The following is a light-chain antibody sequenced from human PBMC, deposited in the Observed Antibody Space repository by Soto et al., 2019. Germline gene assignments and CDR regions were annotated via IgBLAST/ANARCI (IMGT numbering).Light chain of an antibody. Sequence: QSALTQPASVSGSPGQSITISCTGTSSDLGTYNYVSWYQQHPDKAPKLIIYDVRNRPSGISDRFSGSKSGDTASLIISGLQAEDEADYYCCSHAGDSVVFGTGTKLTVL. V-gene: IGLV2-14*03. CDR3: CSHAGDSVV. J-gene: IGLJ1*01. CDR1: SSDLGTYNY. CDR2: DVR.